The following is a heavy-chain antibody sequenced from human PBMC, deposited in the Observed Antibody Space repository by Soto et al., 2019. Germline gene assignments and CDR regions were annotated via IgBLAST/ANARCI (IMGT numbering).Heavy chain of an antibody. CDR1: GFTFDDYA. D-gene: IGHD2-15*01. V-gene: IGHV3-9*01. CDR3: AKETGYCSGGSSYDYYYYGMDV. J-gene: IGHJ6*02. Sequence: GGSLRLSCAASGFTFDDYAMHWVRQAPGKGLEWVSGISWNSGSIGYADSVKGRFTISRDNAKNSLYLQMNSLRAEDTALYYCAKETGYCSGGSSYDYYYYGMDVWGQGTTVTVSS. CDR2: ISWNSGSI.